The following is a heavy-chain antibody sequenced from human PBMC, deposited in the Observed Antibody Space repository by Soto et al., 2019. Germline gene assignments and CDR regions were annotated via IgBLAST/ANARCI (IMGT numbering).Heavy chain of an antibody. J-gene: IGHJ6*03. V-gene: IGHV3-23*01. D-gene: IGHD3-10*01. Sequence: GGSLRLSCAASGFTFTSYVMTWVRQAPGKGLEWVSTIISSGSSTYYADSVKGRFTISRDNSKNTLYLQMNSLRAEETAIYYCAKGSRTLSVRGETSYYYYYYMDVWGKGTTVTVSS. CDR3: AKGSRTLSVRGETSYYYYYYMDV. CDR2: IISSGSST. CDR1: GFTFTSYV.